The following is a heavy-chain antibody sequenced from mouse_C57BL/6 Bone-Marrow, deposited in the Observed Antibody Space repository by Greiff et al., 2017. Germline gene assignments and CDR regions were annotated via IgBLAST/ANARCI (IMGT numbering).Heavy chain of an antibody. V-gene: IGHV1-81*01. CDR2: IYPRSGNT. CDR1: GYTFTSYG. D-gene: IGHD1-1*01. Sequence: QVQLQQSGAELARPGASVKLSCKASGYTFTSYGISWVKQRTGQGLEWIGEIYPRSGNTYYNEKFKGKATLTADKSSSTAYMELRSLTSEDSAVYFCASPNYGSSPYAMDYWGQGTSVTVSS. J-gene: IGHJ4*01. CDR3: ASPNYGSSPYAMDY.